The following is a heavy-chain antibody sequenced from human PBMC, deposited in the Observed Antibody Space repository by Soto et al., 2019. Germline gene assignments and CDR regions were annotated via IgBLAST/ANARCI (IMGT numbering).Heavy chain of an antibody. Sequence: EVQLVESGGGLVQPGRSLRLSCAASGFTFDDYAMHWVRQAPGKGLEWVSGISWNSGSIGYAVSVKGRFTISRDNAKNTLYLQMNSLRAEDTDLYYCAKESPRTYYCYGMDVWGQGTTVTVSS. V-gene: IGHV3-9*01. J-gene: IGHJ6*02. CDR1: GFTFDDYA. CDR2: ISWNSGSI. CDR3: AKESPRTYYCYGMDV.